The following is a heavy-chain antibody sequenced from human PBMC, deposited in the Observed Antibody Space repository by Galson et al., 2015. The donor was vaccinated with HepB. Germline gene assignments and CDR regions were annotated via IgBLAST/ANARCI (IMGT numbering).Heavy chain of an antibody. CDR2: INPNSGGT. CDR1: GYTFTGYY. V-gene: IGHV1-2*06. J-gene: IGHJ5*02. CDR3: ARGHSVTVSGVVPHWFDP. D-gene: IGHD3-3*01. Sequence: SVKVSCKASGYTFTGYYMHWVRQAPGQGLEWMGRINPNSGGTSYAQKFQGRVAMTRDTSISTAYMELSRLRSDDTAVYYCARGHSVTVSGVVPHWFDPWGQGTLVTVSS.